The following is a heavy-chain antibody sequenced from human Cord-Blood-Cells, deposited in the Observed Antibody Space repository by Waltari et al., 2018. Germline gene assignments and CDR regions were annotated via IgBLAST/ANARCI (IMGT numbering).Heavy chain of an antibody. V-gene: IGHV3-21*01. CDR2: ISSSSSYI. J-gene: IGHJ3*02. D-gene: IGHD4-17*01. Sequence: EVQLVASGGGLVKPGGFLRLSGAASGFTFRSYSMTWVRQAPGKGVGWVSSISSSSSYIDDADSVKGRFTISRDNAKNSLYLQMNSLRAEDTAVYYCAREGDYIAFDIWGQGTMVTVSS. CDR1: GFTFRSYS. CDR3: AREGDYIAFDI.